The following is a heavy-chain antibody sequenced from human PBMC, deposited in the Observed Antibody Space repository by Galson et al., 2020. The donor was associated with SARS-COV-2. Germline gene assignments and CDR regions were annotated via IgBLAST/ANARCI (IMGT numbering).Heavy chain of an antibody. CDR1: GYTFDSYG. Sequence: ASVKVSCKTSGYTFDSYGITWVRQAPGQGLELMGWISTYNGNTNFAQKFQGRVTMTTDTTTSTAYMELRSLRSDDTAVYYCAKTYSDFWSGDFMGDQYYFYARDVWGQGTTVTVSS. CDR2: ISTYNGNT. J-gene: IGHJ6*02. CDR3: AKTYSDFWSGDFMGDQYYFYARDV. V-gene: IGHV1-18*04. D-gene: IGHD3-3*01.